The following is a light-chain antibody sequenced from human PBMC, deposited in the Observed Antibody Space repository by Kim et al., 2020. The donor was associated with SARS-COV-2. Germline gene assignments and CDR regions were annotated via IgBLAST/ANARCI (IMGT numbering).Light chain of an antibody. CDR3: QQAYNLQRT. J-gene: IGKJ2*01. CDR2: GAS. CDR1: QSVSSSY. V-gene: IGKV3D-7*01. Sequence: PGERVTLSCRASQSVSSSYLTWYQQKPGQAPRLLIYGASTRATGIPARFSGSGSGTDFTLTISSLQPEDFAVYYCQQAYNLQRTFGQGTKLEI.